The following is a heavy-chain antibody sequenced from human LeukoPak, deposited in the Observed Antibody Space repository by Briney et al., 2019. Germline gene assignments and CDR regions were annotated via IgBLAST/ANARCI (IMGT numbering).Heavy chain of an antibody. CDR3: AKSGGYGLIDY. J-gene: IGHJ4*02. V-gene: IGHV4-39*01. CDR2: IYYSGST. D-gene: IGHD1-26*01. CDR1: GASISGSGYY. Sequence: SETLSLTCTVSGASISGSGYYWGWVRQPPGKGLEWIGNIYYSGSTYYNASLQSRVTISIDTSKNQFSLRLNSVTAADTAMYYCAKSGGYGLIDYWGQGTLVTVSS.